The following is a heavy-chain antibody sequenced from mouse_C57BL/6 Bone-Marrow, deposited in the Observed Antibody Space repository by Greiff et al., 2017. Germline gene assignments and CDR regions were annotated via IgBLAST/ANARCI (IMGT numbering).Heavy chain of an antibody. V-gene: IGHV1-66*01. CDR1: GYSFTSYY. CDR2: IYPGSGNT. J-gene: IGHJ4*01. CDR3: ARRGYDGSSYDYAMDY. D-gene: IGHD1-1*01. Sequence: QVQLKQPGPELVKPGASVKISCKASGYSFTSYYIHWVKQRPGQGLEWIGWIYPGSGNTKYNEKFKGKATLTADTASSTAYMQLSRLTSEDSAVYYGARRGYDGSSYDYAMDYWGQGTSVTVSS.